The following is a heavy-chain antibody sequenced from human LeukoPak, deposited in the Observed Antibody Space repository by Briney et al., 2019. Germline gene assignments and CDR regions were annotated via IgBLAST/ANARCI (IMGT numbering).Heavy chain of an antibody. D-gene: IGHD6-19*01. V-gene: IGHV3-7*01. Sequence: GGSLRLSCAASGFTFSSHWMSWVRQAPGKGLEWVANIKQDGSEKYYVDSLKGRFTISRDNAKNSLYLQMNSLRAEDTAVYYCAKESSSGWTDYFDYWGQGTLVTVSS. J-gene: IGHJ4*02. CDR2: IKQDGSEK. CDR1: GFTFSSHW. CDR3: AKESSSGWTDYFDY.